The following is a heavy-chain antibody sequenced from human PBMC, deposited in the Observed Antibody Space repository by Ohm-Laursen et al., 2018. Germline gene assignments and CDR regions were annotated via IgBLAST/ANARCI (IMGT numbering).Heavy chain of an antibody. J-gene: IGHJ3*02. CDR1: GGSISSGGYY. CDR3: ARGGRYYYDNSGSYSFDI. V-gene: IGHV4-31*03. D-gene: IGHD3-22*01. CDR2: IYYSGST. Sequence: SETLSLTCTVSGGSISSGGYYWSWIRQHPGEGLEWIGYIYYSGSTYYNPSLKSRVTISVDTSKNQFSLKLSSVTAADTAVYYCARGGRYYYDNSGSYSFDIWGQGTMVTVSS.